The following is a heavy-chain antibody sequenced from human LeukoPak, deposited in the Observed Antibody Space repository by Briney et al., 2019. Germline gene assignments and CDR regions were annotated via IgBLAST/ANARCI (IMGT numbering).Heavy chain of an antibody. D-gene: IGHD2-8*01. CDR3: AKVQKVLLVYVTTFDY. CDR1: GFTFDDYA. J-gene: IGHJ4*02. V-gene: IGHV3-43*02. Sequence: GGSLRLSCVASGFTFDDYAMHWVRQAPGQGLEWVSLISGDGGNTYYTDSVRGRFTISRDNSKNSLYLQMNSLRPEDTALYYCAKVQKVLLVYVTTFDYWGQGTLVTVSS. CDR2: ISGDGGNT.